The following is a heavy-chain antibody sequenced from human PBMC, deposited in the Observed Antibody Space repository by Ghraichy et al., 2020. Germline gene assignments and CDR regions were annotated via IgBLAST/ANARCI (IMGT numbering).Heavy chain of an antibody. CDR1: GDSISSSDFY. CDR2: IYFNGSP. V-gene: IGHV4-39*01. Sequence: ETLSLTCVVSGDSISSSDFYWGWVRQPPGKGLEWIGNIYFNGSPFYNPSLQSRVTMSVDTSKNQFSLHLSSVTAADTAVYYCARHMVRGPLNYWGRGTLVTVSS. D-gene: IGHD3-10*01. J-gene: IGHJ4*02. CDR3: ARHMVRGPLNY.